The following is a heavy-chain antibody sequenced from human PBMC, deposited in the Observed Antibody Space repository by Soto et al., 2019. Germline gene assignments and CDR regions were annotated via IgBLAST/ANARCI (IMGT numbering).Heavy chain of an antibody. D-gene: IGHD3-10*01. Sequence: GGSLRLSCAASGFTFSSYAMSWVRQAPGKGLEWVSAISGSGGSTYYADSVKGRFTISRDNSKNTLYLQMNSLRAEDTAVYYCAKDRVGETPRSGNAFDIWGQGTMVTVSS. CDR1: GFTFSSYA. J-gene: IGHJ3*02. V-gene: IGHV3-23*01. CDR3: AKDRVGETPRSGNAFDI. CDR2: ISGSGGST.